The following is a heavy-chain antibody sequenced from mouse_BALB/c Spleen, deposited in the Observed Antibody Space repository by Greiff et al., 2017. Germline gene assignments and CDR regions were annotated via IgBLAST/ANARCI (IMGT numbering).Heavy chain of an antibody. D-gene: IGHD2-3*01. V-gene: IGHV5-6-2*01. CDR1: GFTFSSYY. CDR3: ARRGYEGGMDY. CDR2: INSNGGST. Sequence: EVQRVESGGGLVKLGGSLKLSCAASGFTFSSYYMSWVRQTPEKRLELVAAINSNGGSTYYPDTVKGRFTISRDNAKNTLYLQMSSLKSEDTAVYYCARRGYEGGMDYWGQGTSVTVSS. J-gene: IGHJ4*01.